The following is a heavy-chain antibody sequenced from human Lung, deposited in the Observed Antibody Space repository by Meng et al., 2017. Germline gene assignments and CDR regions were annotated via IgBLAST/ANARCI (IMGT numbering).Heavy chain of an antibody. CDR1: GGSISSRNW. CDR3: VRGGQDQAYYDFWSGPFDP. J-gene: IGHJ5*02. CDR2: IYHSGRT. D-gene: IGHD3-3*01. Sequence: VQVPESGPGLVKPSGTLSLTCGGFGGSISSRNWWSWVRQSPGKGLEWIGEIYHSGRTDYNPSLESRVTISLDKSQNHFSLKVKSVTAADTAVYYCVRGGQDQAYYDFWSGPFDPWGQGTLVTVSS. V-gene: IGHV4-4*02.